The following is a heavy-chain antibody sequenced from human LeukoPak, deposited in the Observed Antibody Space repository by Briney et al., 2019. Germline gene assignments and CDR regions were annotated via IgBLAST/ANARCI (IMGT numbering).Heavy chain of an antibody. CDR3: AERGITMIGGV. D-gene: IGHD3-10*02. J-gene: IGHJ6*04. V-gene: IGHV3-48*03. CDR2: ISSSGSTI. CDR1: GFTFSSYD. Sequence: GVSLRLFCAASGFTFSSYDTSWVRQAPGKGLEWVSYISSSGSTIYYADAVKGRFTISRDNAKNSLYLQMNSLRAEDTAVYYCAERGITMIGGVWGKGTTVTISS.